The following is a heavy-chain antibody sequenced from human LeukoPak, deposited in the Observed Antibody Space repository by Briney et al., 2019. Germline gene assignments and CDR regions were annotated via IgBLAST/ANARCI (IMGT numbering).Heavy chain of an antibody. CDR1: GFTFSSYW. V-gene: IGHV3-7*01. J-gene: IGHJ6*02. Sequence: PGGSLRLSCAASGFTFSSYWMSWVRQAPGKGLEWVANIKQDGSEKYYVDSVKGRFTISRDNAKNSLYLQMNSLRAEDTAVYYCASLNYYDSSGYYFGRQSPYSYGMDVWGQGTTVTVSS. D-gene: IGHD3-22*01. CDR3: ASLNYYDSSGYYFGRQSPYSYGMDV. CDR2: IKQDGSEK.